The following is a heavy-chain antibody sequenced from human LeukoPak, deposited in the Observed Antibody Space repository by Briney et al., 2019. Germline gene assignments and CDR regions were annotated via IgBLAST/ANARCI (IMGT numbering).Heavy chain of an antibody. J-gene: IGHJ4*02. D-gene: IGHD3-3*01. Sequence: GGSLKLSCAASGVTSSGSAMHWVRQASGKGREWVGRIRSKANSYATAYAASVKGRFTISRDDSTNTAYLQMNSLKTEDTAVYYCTRRSIWSGYNFDYWGQGTLVTVSS. CDR2: IRSKANSYAT. V-gene: IGHV3-73*01. CDR3: TRRSIWSGYNFDY. CDR1: GVTSSGSA.